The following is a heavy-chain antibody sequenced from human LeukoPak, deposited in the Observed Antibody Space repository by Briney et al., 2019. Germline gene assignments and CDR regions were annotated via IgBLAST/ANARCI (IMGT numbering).Heavy chain of an antibody. V-gene: IGHV3-23*01. Sequence: GSLRLSCAASGFTFSSYSITRGRQAPGEGLGGVSAISGSGGSTYYADSVKGRFTISRDNSKNTLYLQMNSLRAEDTAVYYCAKGSRDTSGWYRDYWGQGTLVTVSS. CDR2: ISGSGGST. J-gene: IGHJ4*02. CDR1: GFTFSSYS. D-gene: IGHD6-19*01. CDR3: AKGSRDTSGWYRDY.